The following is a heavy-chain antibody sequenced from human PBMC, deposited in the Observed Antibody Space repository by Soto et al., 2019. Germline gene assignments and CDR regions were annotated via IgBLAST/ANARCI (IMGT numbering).Heavy chain of an antibody. CDR3: ARDSTIQIYCSSNSCYDAGYIDY. CDR2: IWYDGSNK. D-gene: IGHD2-2*01. Sequence: QVQLVESGGGVVQPGRSLRLSCAASGFTFSSYGMHWVRQAPGKGLEWVAVIWYDGSNKYYADSVKGRFTISRDNSKNTLYLQMNSLRAEDKAVYYCARDSTIQIYCSSNSCYDAGYIDYWGQGTLVTVSS. J-gene: IGHJ4*02. V-gene: IGHV3-33*01. CDR1: GFTFSSYG.